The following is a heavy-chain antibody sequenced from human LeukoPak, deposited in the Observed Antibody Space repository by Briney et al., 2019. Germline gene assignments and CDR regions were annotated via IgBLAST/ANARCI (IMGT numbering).Heavy chain of an antibody. Sequence: GGSLRLSCAASGFIFSSFDMHWVRQAPGKGLEWVAVMWHGGSYKYYVDAVRGRFIISRDNDKNTLYLQMNNLRVEGTAVYYCARVGDYENSGSQPFDYWGQGTLVTVSS. J-gene: IGHJ4*02. V-gene: IGHV3-33*08. CDR2: MWHGGSYK. D-gene: IGHD3-22*01. CDR3: ARVGDYENSGSQPFDY. CDR1: GFIFSSFD.